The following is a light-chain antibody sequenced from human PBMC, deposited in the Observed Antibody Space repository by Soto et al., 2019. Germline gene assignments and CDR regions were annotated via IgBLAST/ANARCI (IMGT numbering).Light chain of an antibody. Sequence: EIVMTQSPATLSVSPGERATLSCRASQSVSSNLAWHQQKPGQAPRVLIYGASTSATGIPARFSGSGSGTEFTLTISSLQSEEFAVDYCEQYNNWPFTFGQGTKLEIK. J-gene: IGKJ2*01. CDR3: EQYNNWPFT. CDR2: GAS. V-gene: IGKV3-15*01. CDR1: QSVSSN.